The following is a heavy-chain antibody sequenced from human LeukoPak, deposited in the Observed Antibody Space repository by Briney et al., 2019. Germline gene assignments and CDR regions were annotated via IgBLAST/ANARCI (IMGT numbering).Heavy chain of an antibody. V-gene: IGHV3-30*02. CDR2: IHYGGNNK. J-gene: IGHJ4*02. CDR3: ARDGSGYYYDFDY. Sequence: GGSLRLSCVASGFTFSSYGMHWVRQAPGKGLEWVAFIHYGGNNKYYADSVKGRFTISRDNAKNSLYLQMNSLRAEDTAVYYCARDGSGYYYDFDYWGQGTLVTVSS. CDR1: GFTFSSYG. D-gene: IGHD3-22*01.